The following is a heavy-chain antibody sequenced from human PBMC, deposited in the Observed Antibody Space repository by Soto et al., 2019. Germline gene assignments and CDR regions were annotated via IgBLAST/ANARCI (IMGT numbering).Heavy chain of an antibody. CDR3: TTDDSRWSF. CDR1: GLPFSGAG. V-gene: IGHV3-15*01. Sequence: EVQLVESGGGLVRPGGSLRLSCEVFGLPFSGAGLSWVRQAPGKGLEWVGRIKSKIDGGTTDYAAPVQGRFTISRDDSKNTQYLQMNSLKTEDTAVYFCTTDDSRWSFWGQGTLVTVSS. J-gene: IGHJ4*02. D-gene: IGHD2-15*01. CDR2: IKSKIDGGTT.